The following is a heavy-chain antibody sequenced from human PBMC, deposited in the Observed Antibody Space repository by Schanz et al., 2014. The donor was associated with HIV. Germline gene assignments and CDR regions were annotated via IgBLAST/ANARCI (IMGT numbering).Heavy chain of an antibody. CDR2: ISWNSGSK. CDR1: GFFLDDYA. J-gene: IGHJ4*02. CDR3: AKDYPDHGLSY. V-gene: IGHV3-9*01. Sequence: EVQLVESGGGLVQPGRSLRLSCATSGFFLDDYAMHWVRQAPGKGLEWVSGISWNSGSKGYAESVKGRFTISRDNAKNSLYLQMNSLRGEDTALYYCAKDYPDHGLSYWGQGTLVTVSS.